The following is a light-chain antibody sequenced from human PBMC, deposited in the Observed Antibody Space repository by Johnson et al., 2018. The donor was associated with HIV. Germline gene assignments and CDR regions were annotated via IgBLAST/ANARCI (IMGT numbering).Light chain of an antibody. CDR1: SSNIGNNY. CDR3: GTWDTSLSAGCV. Sequence: QSVLTQPPSVSAAPGQKVTISCSGSSSNIGNNYVSWYQQLPGTPPKLLIYENNKRPSGIPDRFSASKSGTSATLDLTGLQTGDEADYYCGTWDTSLSAGCVFGSGTKVTVL. J-gene: IGLJ1*01. CDR2: ENN. V-gene: IGLV1-51*02.